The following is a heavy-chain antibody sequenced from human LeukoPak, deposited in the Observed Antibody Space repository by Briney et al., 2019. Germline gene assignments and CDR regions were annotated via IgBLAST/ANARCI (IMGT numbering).Heavy chain of an antibody. D-gene: IGHD1-1*01. J-gene: IGHJ5*02. CDR1: GYSISSGYY. CDR2: IYHSGST. Sequence: PSETLSLTCTVSGYSISSGYYWGWIRQPPGKGLEWIGSIYHSGSTYYNPSLKSRVTMSVDTSKNQFSLKLSSVTAADTAVYYCARNDYARFDPWGQGTLVTVSS. CDR3: ARNDYARFDP. V-gene: IGHV4-38-2*02.